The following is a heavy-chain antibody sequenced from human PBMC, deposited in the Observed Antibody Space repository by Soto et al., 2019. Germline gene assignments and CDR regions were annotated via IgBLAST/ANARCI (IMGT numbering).Heavy chain of an antibody. CDR1: GFSFSTYG. D-gene: IGHD1-1*01. J-gene: IGHJ5*02. CDR2: VSGGSGVT. Sequence: EMPLLESGGGLVQPGVSLRLSCVVSGFSFSTYGVTWVRQAPGKGLEWVCGVSGGSGVTHYTDSVKGRFTISGDDSKNTVYLQMHSLRGEDTAVYYCTRWNGYGDLWGQGTLGTVSS. V-gene: IGHV3-23*01. CDR3: TRWNGYGDL.